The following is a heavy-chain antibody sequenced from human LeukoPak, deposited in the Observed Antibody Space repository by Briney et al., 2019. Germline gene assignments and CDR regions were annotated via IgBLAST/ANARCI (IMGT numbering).Heavy chain of an antibody. V-gene: IGHV3-21*01. J-gene: IGHJ4*02. CDR2: ISSSSSYI. CDR1: GFTFSSYS. D-gene: IGHD5-18*01. Sequence: GGSLRLSCAASGFTFSSYSMNWVRQAPGKGLEWVSSISSSSSYIYYADSVKGRFTISRDNAKNSLYLQINSLRAEDTAVYYCARDRDTAMVRYDYWGQGTLVTVSS. CDR3: ARDRDTAMVRYDY.